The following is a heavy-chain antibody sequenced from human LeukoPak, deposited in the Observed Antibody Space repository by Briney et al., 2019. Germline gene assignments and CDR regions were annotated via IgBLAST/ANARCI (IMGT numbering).Heavy chain of an antibody. V-gene: IGHV3-7*01. D-gene: IGHD2-21*02. CDR1: GFTFSHYW. CDR3: VKLVVVTATYWYFDV. Sequence: GGSLRLSCAASGFTFSHYWMGWVRQAPGKGLDWVANIKHDEIENYLADSVTGRFTISRDNAEYSLFLQMNSLRPDDTALYFCVKLVVVTATYWYFDVWGRGTPITVSS. CDR2: IKHDEIEN. J-gene: IGHJ2*01.